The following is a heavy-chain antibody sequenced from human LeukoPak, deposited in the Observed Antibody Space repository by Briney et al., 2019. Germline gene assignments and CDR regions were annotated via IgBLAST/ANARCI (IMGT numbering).Heavy chain of an antibody. D-gene: IGHD4-17*01. CDR2: INHSGST. CDR1: GGSFGGYY. J-gene: IGHJ4*02. CDR3: ARADYGDGLDY. V-gene: IGHV4-34*01. Sequence: SETLSLTCAVYGGSFGGYYWSWIRQPPGKGLEWIGEINHSGSTNYNPSLKSRVTISVDTSKNQFSLKLSSVTAADTAVYYCARADYGDGLDYWGQGTLVTVSS.